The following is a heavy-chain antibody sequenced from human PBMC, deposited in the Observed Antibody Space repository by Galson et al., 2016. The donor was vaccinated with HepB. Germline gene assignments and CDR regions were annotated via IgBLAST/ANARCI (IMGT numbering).Heavy chain of an antibody. J-gene: IGHJ4*02. CDR3: VRESYACDSGPRCAC. D-gene: IGHD6-19*01. Sequence: SLRLSCAASGFTFSSYWMTWVRQAPGKGLEWVANIKRDGGEKYYVDSVKGRFTISRDNAKKSLYLQMNSLRTEDTAVSYCVRESYACDSGPRCACWGQGTRVT. V-gene: IGHV3-7*01. CDR1: GFTFSSYW. CDR2: IKRDGGEK.